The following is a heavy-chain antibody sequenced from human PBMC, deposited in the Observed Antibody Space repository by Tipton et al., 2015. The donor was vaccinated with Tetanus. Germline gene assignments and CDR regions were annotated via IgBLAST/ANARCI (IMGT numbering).Heavy chain of an antibody. CDR2: IGTAGDT. J-gene: IGHJ6*02. CDR1: GFTFSSYD. V-gene: IGHV3-13*01. D-gene: IGHD6-13*01. Sequence: SLRLSCAASGFTFSSYDMHWVRQATGKGLEWVSAIGTAGDTYYPGSVKGRFTISRENAKNSLYLQMNSLRAGDTAVYYCARGGYSSSWGIYYYYGMDVWGQGTTVTVSS. CDR3: ARGGYSSSWGIYYYYGMDV.